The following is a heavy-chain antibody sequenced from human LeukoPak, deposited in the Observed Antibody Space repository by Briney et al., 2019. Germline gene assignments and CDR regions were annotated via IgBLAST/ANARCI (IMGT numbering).Heavy chain of an antibody. Sequence: GGSLRLSCAASVFTFSSYAMHWVRQAPGKGLEWVAVILYYGSNKFYADSVKGRFTIYRDNSKNTLYLQMNSLRAEDTAVYYCAKDFVYRSGWYETRLHFDYWGQGTLVTVSS. CDR2: ILYYGSNK. CDR1: VFTFSSYA. V-gene: IGHV3-30-3*01. J-gene: IGHJ4*02. D-gene: IGHD6-19*01. CDR3: AKDFVYRSGWYETRLHFDY.